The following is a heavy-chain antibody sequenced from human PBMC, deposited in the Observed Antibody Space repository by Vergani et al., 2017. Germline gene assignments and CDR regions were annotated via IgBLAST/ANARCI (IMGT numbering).Heavy chain of an antibody. Sequence: QVQLVESEGGVVQPGRSLTLSWVASGFTFSSHGMHWVRQAPGKGLEWVAVIWYDGSNKYYGDSVKGRFTISRDNSKNTLYLQMNSLRIEDTAVYYCARWGNEKRLDSWGQGTLVTVSS. D-gene: IGHD1-1*01. CDR1: GFTFSSHG. V-gene: IGHV3-33*01. CDR2: IWYDGSNK. CDR3: ARWGNEKRLDS. J-gene: IGHJ5*01.